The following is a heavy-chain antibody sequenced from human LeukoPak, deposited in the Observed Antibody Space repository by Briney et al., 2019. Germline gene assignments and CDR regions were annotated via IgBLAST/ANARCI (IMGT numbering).Heavy chain of an antibody. Sequence: GGSLRLSCAASGFTSNNYGMNWVRQAPGKGLEWVSYIRSRSDIIYYADSVEGRFTISRDDAKNSLYLEMNRLRDEDTAVYYCARAGGSGGSYYYYYMDVWGRGTSVTVSS. D-gene: IGHD2-15*01. CDR3: ARAGGSGGSYYYYYMDV. CDR1: GFTSNNYG. CDR2: IRSRSDII. J-gene: IGHJ6*03. V-gene: IGHV3-48*02.